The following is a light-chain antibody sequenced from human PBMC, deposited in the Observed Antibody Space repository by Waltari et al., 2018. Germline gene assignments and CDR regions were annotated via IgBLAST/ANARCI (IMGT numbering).Light chain of an antibody. CDR3: QVWDDTNNSGV. CDR2: YDR. Sequence: YVVTQPPSVSVAPGKTARLTCEGENIESKSVNWYQQKPGQAPVLVMFYDRDRPSGIPGRVSGANSGNTATLTSNWVEPGDEADYHWQVWDDTNNSGVLGGGTKLAVL. J-gene: IGLJ3*02. CDR1: NIESKS. V-gene: IGLV3-21*01.